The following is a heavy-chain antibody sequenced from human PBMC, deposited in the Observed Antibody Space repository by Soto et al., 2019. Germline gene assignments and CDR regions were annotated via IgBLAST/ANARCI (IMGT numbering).Heavy chain of an antibody. CDR1: GFSFSDHY. V-gene: IGHV3-72*01. CDR3: ARATDFTNYYYIDV. Sequence: GGSLRLSCAASGFSFSDHYMDWVRQAPGKGLEWVGRIRNKPNSYTTEYAASVKGRFTISRDDSKNSVYLQMNSLMTEETAVYYCARATDFTNYYYIDVWGKGTTVTVSS. D-gene: IGHD3-3*01. CDR2: IRNKPNSYTT. J-gene: IGHJ6*03.